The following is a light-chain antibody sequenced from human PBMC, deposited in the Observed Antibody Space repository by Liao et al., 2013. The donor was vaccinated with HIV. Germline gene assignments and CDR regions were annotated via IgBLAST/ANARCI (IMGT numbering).Light chain of an antibody. CDR1: NLGDKH. J-gene: IGLJ1*01. V-gene: IGLV3-1*01. CDR3: QAWDSRXCPLY. CDR2: QDV. Sequence: SYDWLSHPQCPCPGQTATISCSGQNLGDKHASWYQQKPGQSPVLVIYQDVKRPSGIPERFSGSNSGDTATLTISGTQAADEADYYCQAWDSRXCPLYLGTGTQGH.